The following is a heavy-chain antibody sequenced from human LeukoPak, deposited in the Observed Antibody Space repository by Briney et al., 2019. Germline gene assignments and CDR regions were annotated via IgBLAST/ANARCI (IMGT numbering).Heavy chain of an antibody. J-gene: IGHJ4*02. CDR1: GFTFSTFA. Sequence: GGSLRLSCAASGFTFSTFAMSWVRQDPGRGLEWVSSITGAGSTTFYPESVKGRFTISRDNSKNTLYLQMNSLRVEDTAVYFCVRDRNYFEALQRSYWGQGTLVTVSS. CDR2: ITGAGSTT. D-gene: IGHD1-7*01. V-gene: IGHV3-23*01. CDR3: VRDRNYFEALQRSY.